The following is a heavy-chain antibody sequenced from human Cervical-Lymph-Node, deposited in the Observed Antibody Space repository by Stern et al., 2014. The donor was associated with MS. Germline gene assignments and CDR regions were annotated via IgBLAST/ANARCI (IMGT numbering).Heavy chain of an antibody. Sequence: VQLVQSGAEVKKPGASVKVSCKASGYTFTSYNMHWVRQAPGQGLEWMGIINPSGGSINYAQKFQGRVTMTRDPSTSTVYMELSSLRSEDTAVYYCARALLYYDSSPIHHWGQGTLVTVSA. CDR1: GYTFTSYN. V-gene: IGHV1-46*01. D-gene: IGHD3-22*01. CDR3: ARALLYYDSSPIHH. J-gene: IGHJ1*01. CDR2: INPSGGSI.